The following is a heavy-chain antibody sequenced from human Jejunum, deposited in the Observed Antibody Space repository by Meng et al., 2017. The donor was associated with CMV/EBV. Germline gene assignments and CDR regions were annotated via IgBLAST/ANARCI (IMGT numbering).Heavy chain of an antibody. CDR3: AREAGPGIVVATAASYFDR. CDR2: INSDGSST. Sequence: SDWMHWVRKAQGKGLVWVSRINSDGSSTSYADSVKGRFTISRDNAKNTLYLQMNSLRAEDTAVYYCAREAGPGIVVATAASYFDRWGQGTLVTVSS. CDR1: SDW. D-gene: IGHD2-2*01. J-gene: IGHJ4*02. V-gene: IGHV3-74*01.